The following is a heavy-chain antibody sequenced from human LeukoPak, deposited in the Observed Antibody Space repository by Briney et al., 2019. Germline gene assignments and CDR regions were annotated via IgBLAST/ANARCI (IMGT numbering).Heavy chain of an antibody. V-gene: IGHV4-4*07. Sequence: SETLSLTCTVSGGSISSYYWGWIRQPAGKGLEWIGRIYTSGSTNYNPSLKSRVTMSVDTSKNQFSLKLSSVTAADTAVYYCARDNIATYYDFWSGSRDYYYGMDVWGQGTTVTVSS. D-gene: IGHD3-3*01. CDR3: ARDNIATYYDFWSGSRDYYYGMDV. CDR1: GGSISSYY. CDR2: IYTSGST. J-gene: IGHJ6*02.